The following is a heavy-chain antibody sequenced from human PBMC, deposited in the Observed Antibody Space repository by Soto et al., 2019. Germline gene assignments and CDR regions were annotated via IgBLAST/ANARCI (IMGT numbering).Heavy chain of an antibody. CDR1: GGSVRSGSHY. J-gene: IGHJ6*03. CDR3: ARQQGYYYYYMDV. CDR2: VYYSGST. V-gene: IGHV4-39*01. Sequence: PSETLSLTCTVSGGSVRSGSHYWGWIRQPPGKGLEWIGSVYYSGSTYYNPSLKSRVTISVDTSKNQFSLRLSSVTAADTAVYYCARQQGYYYYYMDVWGKGTTVTVSS.